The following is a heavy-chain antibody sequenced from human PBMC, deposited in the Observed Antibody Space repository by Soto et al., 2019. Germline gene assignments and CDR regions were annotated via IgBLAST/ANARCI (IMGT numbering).Heavy chain of an antibody. CDR3: APLSVSLSGPYGIHV. J-gene: IGHJ6*02. Sequence: SETLSLTCSVSGYSVTSSDYYWAWIRQPPGKGLEWIGSMFYSGLTYYNPSLKSRVTLSVDTSKNQFSVRLNSVTAADAAVYYCAPLSVSLSGPYGIHVWGQGTTVTVSS. CDR2: MFYSGLT. V-gene: IGHV4-39*01. CDR1: GYSVTSSDYY. D-gene: IGHD2-15*01.